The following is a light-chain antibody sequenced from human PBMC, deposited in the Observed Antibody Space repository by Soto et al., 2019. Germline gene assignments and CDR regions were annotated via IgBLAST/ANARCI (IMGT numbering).Light chain of an antibody. J-gene: IGKJ5*01. CDR2: AAS. Sequence: DIQMTQSPSSLSASVGDRVTITCRASQGISTFLAWFQQKPGKAPKTLIYAASSLHSGVPSRFSGSGSGTDFTLTISSLQPEDFATYYCQHDDGYPQIFGQGTRREIK. CDR3: QHDDGYPQI. V-gene: IGKV1-16*01. CDR1: QGISTF.